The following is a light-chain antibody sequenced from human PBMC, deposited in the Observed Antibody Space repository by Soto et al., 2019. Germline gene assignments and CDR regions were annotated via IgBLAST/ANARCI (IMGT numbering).Light chain of an antibody. Sequence: QSVLTQPASVSGSPGQSITISCTGTSSDVGSHNFVSWYQQRPGKAPKLMMFEVTKRPSGVSSRFSASKSGNTASLTISGVQAEDEADYYCCSYAGTTTWVFGGGTQLTVL. CDR1: SSDVGSHNF. J-gene: IGLJ2*01. CDR3: CSYAGTTTWV. V-gene: IGLV2-23*02. CDR2: EVT.